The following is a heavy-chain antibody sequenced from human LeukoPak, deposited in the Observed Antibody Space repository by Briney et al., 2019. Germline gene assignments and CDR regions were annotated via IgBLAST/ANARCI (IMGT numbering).Heavy chain of an antibody. V-gene: IGHV3-33*08. CDR3: ARDRLGSPDY. CDR1: GFTFSSYA. J-gene: IGHJ4*02. D-gene: IGHD2-15*01. Sequence: GGSLRLSCAASGFTFSSYAMSWVRQAPGKGLEWVAVIWYDGSNKYYADSVKGRFTISRDNSKNTLYMQMNSLRAEDTAVYYCARDRLGSPDYWGQGTLVTVSS. CDR2: IWYDGSNK.